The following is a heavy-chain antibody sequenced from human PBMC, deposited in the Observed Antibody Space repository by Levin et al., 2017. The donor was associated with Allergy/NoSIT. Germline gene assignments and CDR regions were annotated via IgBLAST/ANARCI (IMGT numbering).Heavy chain of an antibody. Sequence: ASVKVSCKASGYTFTGYYMHWVRQAPGQGLEWMGWINPNSGGTNYAQKFQGRVTMTRDTSISTAYMELSRLRSDDAAVYYCASLGTIAVAGTGNFDYWGQGTLVTVSS. D-gene: IGHD6-19*01. CDR3: ASLGTIAVAGTGNFDY. CDR2: INPNSGGT. CDR1: GYTFTGYY. J-gene: IGHJ4*02. V-gene: IGHV1-2*02.